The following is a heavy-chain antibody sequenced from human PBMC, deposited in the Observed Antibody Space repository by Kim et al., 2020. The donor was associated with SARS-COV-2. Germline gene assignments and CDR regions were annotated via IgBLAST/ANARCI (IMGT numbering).Heavy chain of an antibody. CDR3: AKDSGYSGYDLIGYFDY. CDR1: GFTFDDYA. J-gene: IGHJ4*02. CDR2: ISGDGGST. Sequence: GGSLRLSCAASGFTFDDYAMHWVRQAPGKGLEWVSLISGDGGSTYYADSVKGRFTISRDNSKNSLYLQMNSLRTEDTALYYCAKDSGYSGYDLIGYFDYWGQGTLVTVSS. V-gene: IGHV3-43*02. D-gene: IGHD5-12*01.